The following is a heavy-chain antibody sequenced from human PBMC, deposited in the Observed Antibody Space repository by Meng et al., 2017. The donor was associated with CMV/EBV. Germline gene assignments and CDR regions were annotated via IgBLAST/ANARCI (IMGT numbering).Heavy chain of an antibody. J-gene: IGHJ5*02. Sequence: GSLRLSCAVYGGSFSGYYWSWIRQPPGKGLEWIGEINHSGSTNYNPSLKSRVTISVDTSKNQFSLKLSSVTAADTAVYYCARGSRIGITGTTWIWVDWFDPWGQGNLVTVSS. D-gene: IGHD1-7*01. V-gene: IGHV4-34*01. CDR1: GGSFSGYY. CDR3: ARGSRIGITGTTWIWVDWFDP. CDR2: INHSGST.